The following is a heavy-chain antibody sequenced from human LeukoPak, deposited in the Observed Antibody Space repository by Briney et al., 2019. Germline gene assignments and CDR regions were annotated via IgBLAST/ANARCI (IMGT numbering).Heavy chain of an antibody. J-gene: IGHJ4*02. CDR2: INNSGNI. CDR3: TRGGPGNRLSN. D-gene: IGHD1-14*01. V-gene: IGHV4-34*01. CDR1: GGSLSGYY. Sequence: SETLSLTCAVYGGSLSGYYWSWIRQPPGKGLEWIGEINNSGNINYNPSLKSRVTTSVDTSKNQLSLKVYSVTAADTAVYYCTRGGPGNRLSNWGQGTLVTVSS.